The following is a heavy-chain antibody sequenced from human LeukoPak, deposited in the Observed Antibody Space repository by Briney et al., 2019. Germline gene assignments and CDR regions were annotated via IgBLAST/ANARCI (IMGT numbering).Heavy chain of an antibody. V-gene: IGHV3-30*04. CDR1: GFTFSSYV. D-gene: IGHD2-2*01. Sequence: GGSLRLSCAASGFTFSSYVMHWVRQAPGKGLEWVAIISYDGSNEYYADSVKGRFTISRDNSKNTLYLQMNSMRAEDTAVYCCVKDLVWSEYQLQHWGQGTLVTVSS. CDR2: ISYDGSNE. CDR3: VKDLVWSEYQLQH. J-gene: IGHJ4*02.